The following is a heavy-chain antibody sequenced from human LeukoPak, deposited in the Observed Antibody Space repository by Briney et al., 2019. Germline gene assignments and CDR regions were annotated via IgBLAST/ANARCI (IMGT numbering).Heavy chain of an antibody. Sequence: PSETLSLTCSVSNDSFTIYYWSWIRQPAGKGLEWIGRMHPSGGANYNPSLRSRVTLSADTSKNQVFLRLTSVTAADTAVYYCARTIGVGDKYFDPWGQGTPVTVSS. CDR3: ARTIGVGDKYFDP. CDR1: NDSFTIYY. V-gene: IGHV4-4*07. D-gene: IGHD1-26*01. J-gene: IGHJ5*02. CDR2: MHPSGGA.